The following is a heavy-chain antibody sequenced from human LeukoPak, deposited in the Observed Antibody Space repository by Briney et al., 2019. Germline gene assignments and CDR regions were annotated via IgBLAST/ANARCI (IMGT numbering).Heavy chain of an antibody. Sequence: GGSLRLSCAASGFTFSDYYMSWIRQAPGKGLEWVSYISSSGSTIYYADSVKGRFTISRDNAKNSLYLQMNSLRAEDTAVYYCAKDGGYDFWSGYYNGYYYYMDVWGKGTTVTVSS. V-gene: IGHV3-11*04. J-gene: IGHJ6*03. CDR2: ISSSGSTI. CDR1: GFTFSDYY. D-gene: IGHD3-3*01. CDR3: AKDGGYDFWSGYYNGYYYYMDV.